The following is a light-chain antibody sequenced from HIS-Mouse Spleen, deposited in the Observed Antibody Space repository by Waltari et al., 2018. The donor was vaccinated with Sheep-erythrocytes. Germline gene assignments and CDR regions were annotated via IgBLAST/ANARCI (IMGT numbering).Light chain of an antibody. Sequence: QSALTPPRSVSGSPGQSVTISCTGTSSDVGGDNYVAWYQQHPGKAPKLMFYDVSKRPSGVPDRFSGSKSGNTASLTISGLQAEDEADYYCCSYAGSYNHVFATGTKVTVL. J-gene: IGLJ1*01. CDR1: SSDVGGDNY. V-gene: IGLV2-11*01. CDR3: CSYAGSYNHV. CDR2: DVS.